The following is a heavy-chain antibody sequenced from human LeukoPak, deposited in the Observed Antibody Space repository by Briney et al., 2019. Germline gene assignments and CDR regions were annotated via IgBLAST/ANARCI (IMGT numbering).Heavy chain of an antibody. CDR2: INPNSGGT. J-gene: IGHJ5*02. D-gene: IGHD2-2*01. CDR1: GYTFTGYY. V-gene: IGHV1-2*02. Sequence: ASVKVSCKASGYTFTGYYMHWVRQAPGQGLEWMGWINPNSGGTNYAQKFQGRVTMTRDTSISTAYMELSRLRSDDTAVYYCARADQLLLPIWFDPWGQGTLVIVSS. CDR3: ARADQLLLPIWFDP.